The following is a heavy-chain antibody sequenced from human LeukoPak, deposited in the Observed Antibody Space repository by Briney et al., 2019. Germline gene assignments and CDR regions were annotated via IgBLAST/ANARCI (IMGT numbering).Heavy chain of an antibody. CDR2: INPNSGDT. Sequence: ASVKVTCKASAYTFTGYYMHWVRHAPAQGLEWMGGINPNSGDTNYAQKFQGRVTMTRDTSTSTAYMEQTSLISDDTAVYYCARGPSKGWDFWGQGNLVTVSS. J-gene: IGHJ4*02. CDR1: AYTFTGYY. D-gene: IGHD6-19*01. CDR3: ARGPSKGWDF. V-gene: IGHV1-2*02.